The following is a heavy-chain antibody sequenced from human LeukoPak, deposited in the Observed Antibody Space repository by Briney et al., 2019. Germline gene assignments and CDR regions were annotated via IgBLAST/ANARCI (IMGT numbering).Heavy chain of an antibody. CDR3: ARRILTGYPKYDWYFDL. D-gene: IGHD3-9*01. V-gene: IGHV4-59*01. J-gene: IGHJ2*01. CDR2: IYYSGST. Sequence: SETLSLTCTVSGGSISSYYWSWIRQPPGKGLEWIGYIYYSGSTNYIPSLKSRVTISVDTSKNQFSLKLSSVTAADTAVYYCARRILTGYPKYDWYFDLWGRGTLVTVSS. CDR1: GGSISSYY.